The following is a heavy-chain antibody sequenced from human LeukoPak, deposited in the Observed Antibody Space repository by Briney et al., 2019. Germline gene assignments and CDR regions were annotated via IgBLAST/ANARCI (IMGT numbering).Heavy chain of an antibody. Sequence: GGSLRLSCAASGFTFSNAWMNWVRQAPGKGLEWVGCIKSKTDGGTTDYAAPVKGRFTISRDDSKNTLYLQMNSLKTEDTAVYYCTTKGVEGIAVAGDEYYYYGMDVWGQGTTVTVSS. D-gene: IGHD6-19*01. CDR2: IKSKTDGGTT. CDR3: TTKGVEGIAVAGDEYYYYGMDV. V-gene: IGHV3-15*07. J-gene: IGHJ6*02. CDR1: GFTFSNAW.